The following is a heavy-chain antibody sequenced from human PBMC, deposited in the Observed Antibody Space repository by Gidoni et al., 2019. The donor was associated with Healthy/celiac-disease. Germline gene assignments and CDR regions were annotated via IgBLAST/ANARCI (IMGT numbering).Heavy chain of an antibody. V-gene: IGHV3-11*05. J-gene: IGHJ4*02. CDR1: GSTRSHYY. Sequence: QVQPVESGGGRVKPGGSRRLPREASGSTRSHYYMTWTRQAPGKGLEWVSYISSSSSYTNYADSVKGRFTISRDNAENSLYLQVNSLRAEDTAVYYCARGPGGAYCGGDCYAEYYFDYWGQGTLVTVSS. D-gene: IGHD2-21*02. CDR2: ISSSSSYT. CDR3: ARGPGGAYCGGDCYAEYYFDY.